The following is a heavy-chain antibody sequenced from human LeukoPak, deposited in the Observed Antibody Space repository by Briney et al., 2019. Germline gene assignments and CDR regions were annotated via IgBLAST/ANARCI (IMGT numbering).Heavy chain of an antibody. CDR3: ARDSPIAARPDY. D-gene: IGHD6-6*01. CDR1: GFTFGSYS. Sequence: PGGSLRLSCAASGFTFGSYSMNWVRQAPGKGLEWVSYISSSSTIYYADSVKGRFTISRDNAKNSLYLQMNSLRAEDTAVYYCARDSPIAARPDYWGQGTLVTVSS. J-gene: IGHJ4*02. V-gene: IGHV3-48*01. CDR2: ISSSSTI.